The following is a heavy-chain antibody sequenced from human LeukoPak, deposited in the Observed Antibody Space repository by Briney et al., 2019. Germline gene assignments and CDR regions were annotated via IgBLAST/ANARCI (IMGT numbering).Heavy chain of an antibody. V-gene: IGHV4-39*01. CDR1: GDPISNNSYC. CDR2: GFYSGST. CDR3: ARHVMVVTARLYWYLDL. D-gene: IGHD2-21*02. Sequence: PSETLSLTCTVSGDPISNNSYCWGWIRQPPGKGLGWIGSGFYSGSTSYNPSLKTLVPVPVHTSRNQFSLQLSSVTAAYTAVYYCARHVMVVTARLYWYLDLWGRGNLVTVSS. J-gene: IGHJ2*01.